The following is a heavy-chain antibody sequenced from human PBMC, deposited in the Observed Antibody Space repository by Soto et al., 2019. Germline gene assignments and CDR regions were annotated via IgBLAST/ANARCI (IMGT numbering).Heavy chain of an antibody. D-gene: IGHD6-19*01. V-gene: IGHV3-21*01. CDR3: ARDHSSGLTGSEYFHH. Sequence: EVQLVESGGGLVKPGGSLRLSCAASGFTFSTYSMNWVRQAPGKGLEWVSSISSSSHYIYYADSVKGRFTISRDNAKSSLFLQMKSLRAEDTAVYYCARDHSSGLTGSEYFHHWGQGTLVTVSS. CDR2: ISSSSHYI. J-gene: IGHJ1*01. CDR1: GFTFSTYS.